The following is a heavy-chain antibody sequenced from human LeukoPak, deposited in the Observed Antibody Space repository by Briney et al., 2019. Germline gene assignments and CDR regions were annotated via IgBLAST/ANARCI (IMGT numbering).Heavy chain of an antibody. CDR2: IYSGGST. J-gene: IGHJ6*03. CDR3: AREMTTIDRCGYYYYYMDV. CDR1: GFTVSSNY. V-gene: IGHV3-53*01. Sequence: GGSLRLSCAASGFTVSSNYMSWVRQAPGKGLEWVSGIYSGGSTYYVDSAKGRFTISRDNSKNTLYLQMNSLRSEDTAVYYCAREMTTIDRCGYYYYYMDVWGKGTTVTVSS. D-gene: IGHD5-24*01.